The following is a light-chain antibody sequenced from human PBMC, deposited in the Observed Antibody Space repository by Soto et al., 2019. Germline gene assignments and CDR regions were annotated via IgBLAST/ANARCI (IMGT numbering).Light chain of an antibody. J-gene: IGKJ1*01. V-gene: IGKV1-5*03. Sequence: DIQMTQSPSTLSASVGDRVTITCRASQSISSWLAWYQQKPGKAPKLLIFKASSLESGVPSRFSGSGSGTEFTLTISSLQTEDFASYQCQQSNSYWTFGEGTKVDI. CDR1: QSISSW. CDR3: QQSNSYWT. CDR2: KAS.